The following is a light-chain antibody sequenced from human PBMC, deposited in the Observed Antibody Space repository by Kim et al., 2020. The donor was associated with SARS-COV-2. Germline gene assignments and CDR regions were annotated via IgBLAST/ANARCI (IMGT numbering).Light chain of an antibody. V-gene: IGLV2-8*01. CDR3: SSYGGSANLV. J-gene: IGLJ2*01. CDR2: EVS. Sequence: GQSVTISCTGTSSDIGGLNYVAWYQQHPGKAPKLMIYEVSERPSGVPDRFSGSKSGNTASLTVSGLQAEDEADYYCSSYGGSANLVFGGGTQLTVL. CDR1: SSDIGGLNY.